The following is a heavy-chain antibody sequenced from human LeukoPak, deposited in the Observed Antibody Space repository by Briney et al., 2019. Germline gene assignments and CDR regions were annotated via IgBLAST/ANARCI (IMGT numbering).Heavy chain of an antibody. V-gene: IGHV3-30*18. CDR1: GFTFSSYG. CDR3: AKDQYYYDSSGYYYELFAY. Sequence: PGGSPRLSCAASGFTFSSYGMHWVRQAPGKGLEWVAVISYDGSNKYYADSVKGRFTISRDNSKNTLYLQMNSLRAEDTAVYYCAKDQYYYDSSGYYYELFAYWGQGTLVTVSS. D-gene: IGHD3-22*01. J-gene: IGHJ4*02. CDR2: ISYDGSNK.